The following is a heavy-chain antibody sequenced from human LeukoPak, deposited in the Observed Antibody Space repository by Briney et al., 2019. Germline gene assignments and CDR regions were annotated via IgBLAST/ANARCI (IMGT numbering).Heavy chain of an antibody. J-gene: IGHJ5*02. CDR1: GYSISSGYY. Sequence: PSETLSLTCAFSGYSISSGYYWGWIRQPPGKGLEWIGSIYHSGSTYYNPSLKSRVTISVDTSKNQFSLKLSSVTAADTAVYYCARVLSSGTDWFDPWGQGTLVTVSS. V-gene: IGHV4-38-2*01. CDR3: ARVLSSGTDWFDP. D-gene: IGHD6-13*01. CDR2: IYHSGST.